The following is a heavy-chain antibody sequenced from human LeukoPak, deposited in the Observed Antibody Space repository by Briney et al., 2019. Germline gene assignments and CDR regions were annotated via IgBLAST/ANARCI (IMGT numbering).Heavy chain of an antibody. CDR2: IYYSGSP. V-gene: IGHV4-59*08. Sequence: SETLSLTCTVSGGSINSYYWSWIWQPPGKGLEWIGYIYYSGSPNYSPSLKSRVTISVHTSKNKFSLKLSSVTAADTAVYYCARSIVVAGIVSDYYYYAMDVWGPGTTVTVSS. CDR3: ARSIVVAGIVSDYYYYAMDV. D-gene: IGHD6-19*01. CDR1: GGSINSYY. J-gene: IGHJ6*02.